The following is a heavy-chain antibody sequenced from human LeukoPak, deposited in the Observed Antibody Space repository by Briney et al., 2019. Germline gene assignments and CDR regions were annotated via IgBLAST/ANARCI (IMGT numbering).Heavy chain of an antibody. CDR2: ISGSGGST. D-gene: IGHD5-18*01. CDR1: GFTFSSYA. CDR3: AKGKTGDVDTAMAD. V-gene: IGHV3-23*01. J-gene: IGHJ4*02. Sequence: GGSLRLSCAASGFTFSSYALTWVRQAPGKGLEWVSAISGSGGSTYYADSVKGRFTISRDNSKNTLYLQMNSLRAEDTAVYYCAKGKTGDVDTAMADWGQGTLVTVSS.